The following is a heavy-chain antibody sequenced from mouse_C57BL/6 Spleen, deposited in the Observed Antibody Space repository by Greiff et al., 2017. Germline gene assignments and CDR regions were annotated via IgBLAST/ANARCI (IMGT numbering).Heavy chain of an antibody. CDR1: GYTFTNYW. CDR3: ARGGSSGYSAWFAY. V-gene: IGHV1-63*01. CDR2: IYPGGGYT. Sequence: QVQLQQSGAELVRPGTSVKMSCKASGYTFTNYWIGWAKQRPGHGLEWIGDIYPGGGYTNYNEKFKGKATLTADKSSSTAYMQFSSLTSEDSAIYYCARGGSSGYSAWFAYWGQGTLVTVSA. D-gene: IGHD3-2*02. J-gene: IGHJ3*01.